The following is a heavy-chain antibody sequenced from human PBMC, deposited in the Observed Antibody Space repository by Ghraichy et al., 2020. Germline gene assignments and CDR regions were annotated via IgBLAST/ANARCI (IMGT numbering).Heavy chain of an antibody. D-gene: IGHD3-10*01. CDR3: ARGRRITMVRGVKSPDAFDI. Sequence: SETLSLTCAVYGGSFSGYYWSWIHQPPGKGLEWIGEINHSGSTNYNPSLKSRVTISVDTSKNQFSLKLSSVTAADTAVYYCARGRRITMVRGVKSPDAFDIWGQGTMVTVSS. CDR1: GGSFSGYY. V-gene: IGHV4-34*01. J-gene: IGHJ3*02. CDR2: INHSGST.